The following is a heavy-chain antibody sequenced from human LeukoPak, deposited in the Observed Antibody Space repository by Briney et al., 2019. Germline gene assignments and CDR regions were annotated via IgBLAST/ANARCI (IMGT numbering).Heavy chain of an antibody. CDR1: GGSISSSSYY. V-gene: IGHV4-39*07. J-gene: IGHJ6*03. Sequence: SETLSLTCTVSGGSISSSSYYWGWIRQPPGKGLEWIGSIYYSGSTYYNPSLKSRVTISVDTSKNQFSLKLSSMTAADTAVYYCARVLRLELRNYYYYYYMDVWGKGTTVTVSS. D-gene: IGHD1-7*01. CDR3: ARVLRLELRNYYYYYYMDV. CDR2: IYYSGST.